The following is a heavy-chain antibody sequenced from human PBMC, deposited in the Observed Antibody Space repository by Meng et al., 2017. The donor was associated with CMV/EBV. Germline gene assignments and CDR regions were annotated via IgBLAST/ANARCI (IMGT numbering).Heavy chain of an antibody. J-gene: IGHJ5*02. CDR2: INPNSGGT. D-gene: IGHD6-13*01. V-gene: IGHV1-2*02. CDR3: ARGVAAAGTPDWFDT. Sequence: ASVEVSCKASGYTFTGYYMHWVRQAPGQGLEWMGWINPNSGGTNYAQKFQGRVTMTRDTSISTAYMELSRLRSDDTAVYYCARGVAAAGTPDWFDTWGQGTLVTVSS. CDR1: GYTFTGYY.